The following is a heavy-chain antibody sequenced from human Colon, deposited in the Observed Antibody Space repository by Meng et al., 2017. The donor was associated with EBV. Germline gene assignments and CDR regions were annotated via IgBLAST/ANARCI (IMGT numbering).Heavy chain of an antibody. CDR3: ARGSYYTWAT. Sequence: QVALQDAGPGLVGPSGTPSLTCAVSGASISSNNWWIWVRQPPGKGLEWIGEIYHGGNTNYNPSFKSRVTMSIDTWKNRFSLDLTSVTAADTAVYYCARGSYYTWATWGQGTLVTVSS. J-gene: IGHJ5*02. V-gene: IGHV4/OR15-8*02. CDR2: IYHGGNT. CDR1: GASISSNNW. D-gene: IGHD3-10*01.